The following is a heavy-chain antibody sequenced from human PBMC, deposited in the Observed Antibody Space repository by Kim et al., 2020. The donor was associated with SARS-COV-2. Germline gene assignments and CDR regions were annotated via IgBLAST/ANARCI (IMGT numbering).Heavy chain of an antibody. CDR3: ARKRMVTKYYYYYYGMDV. V-gene: IGHV1-69*13. CDR2: IIPIFGTA. CDR1: GGTFSSYA. J-gene: IGHJ6*02. Sequence: SVKVSCKASGGTFSSYAISWVRQAPGQGLEWMGGIIPIFGTANYAQKFQGRVTITADESTSTAYMELSSLRSEDTAVYYCARKRMVTKYYYYYYGMDVWGQGTTVTVSS. D-gene: IGHD5-18*01.